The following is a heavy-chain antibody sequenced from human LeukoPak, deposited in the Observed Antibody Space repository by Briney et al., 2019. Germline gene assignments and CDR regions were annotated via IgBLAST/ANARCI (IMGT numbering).Heavy chain of an antibody. Sequence: SETLSLTCAVYDGSFSGYYWSWIRQPPGKGLEWIGEINHSGSTNYNPSLKSRVTISVDTSKNQFSLKLSSVTAADTAVYYCARGTNDSSGYYLYYFDYWGQGTLVTVSS. CDR3: ARGTNDSSGYYLYYFDY. CDR1: DGSFSGYY. CDR2: INHSGST. D-gene: IGHD3-22*01. V-gene: IGHV4-34*01. J-gene: IGHJ4*02.